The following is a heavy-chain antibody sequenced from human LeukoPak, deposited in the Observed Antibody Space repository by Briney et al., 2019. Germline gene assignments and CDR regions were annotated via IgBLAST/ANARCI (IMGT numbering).Heavy chain of an antibody. J-gene: IGHJ3*02. CDR3: AADPGYCSGGSYFLKYTFDI. CDR1: GFTFTKSA. Sequence: SVKVSCKASGFTFTKSAMQWVRQARGQRLEWIGWIVVGSGNTNYAQKFQERVTITRDMSTSTAYMGLSSLRSEDTAVYYCAADPGYCSGGSYFLKYTFDIWGQGTMVTVSS. D-gene: IGHD2-15*01. CDR2: IVVGSGNT. V-gene: IGHV1-58*02.